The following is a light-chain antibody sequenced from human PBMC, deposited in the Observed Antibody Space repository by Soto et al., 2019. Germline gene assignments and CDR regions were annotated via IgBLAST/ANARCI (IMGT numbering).Light chain of an antibody. CDR1: SSDVGGYNY. CDR2: EVS. V-gene: IGLV2-8*01. J-gene: IGLJ1*01. Sequence: QSALTQPPSASGSPGQSVTISCTGTSSDVGGYNYVSWYQQQPGKAPKLMIYEVSKRPSGVPDRFSGSKSGNTASLTVSGLQAEDEADYYCSSYAGSNNPPYVFGTGTKVTVL. CDR3: SSYAGSNNPPYV.